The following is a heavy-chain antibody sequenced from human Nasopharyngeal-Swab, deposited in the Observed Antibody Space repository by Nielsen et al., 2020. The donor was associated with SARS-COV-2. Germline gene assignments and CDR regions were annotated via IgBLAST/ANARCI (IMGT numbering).Heavy chain of an antibody. J-gene: IGHJ5*02. Sequence: WIRQSPSRGLEWLGRTYYRSKWYNDYAVSVKSRITINPDTSKNQFSLQLNSVTPEDTAVYYCARDKQGFDPWGQGTLVTVPS. CDR3: ARDKQGFDP. D-gene: IGHD1/OR15-1a*01. V-gene: IGHV6-1*01. CDR2: TYYRSKWYN.